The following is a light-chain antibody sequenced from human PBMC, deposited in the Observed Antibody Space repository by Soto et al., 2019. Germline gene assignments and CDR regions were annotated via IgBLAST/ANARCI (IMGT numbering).Light chain of an antibody. V-gene: IGKV3D-20*02. J-gene: IGKJ4*01. CDR3: QQRSNWPGPPT. Sequence: EIVLTQSPGTLSLSPGERATLSCRASQSVSSSYLVWYQQKPGQAPRLLIDAASSRATGIPDRFSGSGSGTDFTLTISRLEPEDFAVYYCQQRSNWPGPPTFGGGTKVEIK. CDR2: AAS. CDR1: QSVSSSY.